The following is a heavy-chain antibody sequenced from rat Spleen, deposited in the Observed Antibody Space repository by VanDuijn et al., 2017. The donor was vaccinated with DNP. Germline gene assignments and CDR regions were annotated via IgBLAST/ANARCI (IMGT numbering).Heavy chain of an antibody. J-gene: IGHJ2*01. V-gene: IGHV3-1*01. D-gene: IGHD1-7*01. Sequence: EVQLQESGPGLVKPSQSLSLTCSVTGSSIISNYWAWIRKFPGNKMEWTGYISYSGGTNYNPSFKSRISITRDTSKNHFFLHLISVTTEDTATYYCARWTRYFDYWGQGVMVTVSS. CDR2: ISYSGGT. CDR3: ARWTRYFDY. CDR1: GSSIISNY.